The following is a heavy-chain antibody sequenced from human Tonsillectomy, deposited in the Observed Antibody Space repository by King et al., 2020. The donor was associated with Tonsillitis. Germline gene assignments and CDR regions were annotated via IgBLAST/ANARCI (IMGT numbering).Heavy chain of an antibody. CDR2: IYYSGST. V-gene: IGHV4-59*01. J-gene: IGHJ4*02. Sequence: QLQESGPGLVKPSETLSLTCTVSGGSISRYYWSWIRQPPGKGLEWIGYIYYSGSTNYNPPPKSRVTISVDTSKNQFSLKLSSVTAADTAVYYCARDQNYYDSSGYYRGGFDYWGQGTLVTVSS. CDR3: ARDQNYYDSSGYYRGGFDY. D-gene: IGHD3-22*01. CDR1: GGSISRYY.